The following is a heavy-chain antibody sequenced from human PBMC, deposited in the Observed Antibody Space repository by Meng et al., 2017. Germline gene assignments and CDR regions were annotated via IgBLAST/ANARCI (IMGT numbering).Heavy chain of an antibody. Sequence: RPGRSVHVSCKASASRFTIYHMHWVRQAPGHGLEGMGRINPSDRSTSYEQKFQGRVTMTRDMSTSTVYMELSSLRSEDTAVYYCARGYYYDSSGYYYVYWGQGTLVTVSS. CDR2: INPSDRST. CDR1: ASRFTIYH. V-gene: IGHV1-46*01. CDR3: ARGYYYDSSGYYYVY. J-gene: IGHJ4*02. D-gene: IGHD3-22*01.